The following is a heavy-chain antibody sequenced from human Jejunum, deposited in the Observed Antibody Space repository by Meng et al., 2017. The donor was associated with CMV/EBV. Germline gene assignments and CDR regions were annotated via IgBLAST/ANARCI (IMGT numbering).Heavy chain of an antibody. Sequence: LSCVGSGFTFSGHGMHWVRQAPGKGLEWVAVIWWDGSEKYYADSVKGRFTISRDNSKNTLYLQMDSLRLEDTAVYYCARWSGGKATGPWGQGALVTVSS. CDR3: ARWSGGKATGP. D-gene: IGHD3-10*01. CDR2: IWWDGSEK. V-gene: IGHV3-33*03. CDR1: GFTFSGHG. J-gene: IGHJ5*02.